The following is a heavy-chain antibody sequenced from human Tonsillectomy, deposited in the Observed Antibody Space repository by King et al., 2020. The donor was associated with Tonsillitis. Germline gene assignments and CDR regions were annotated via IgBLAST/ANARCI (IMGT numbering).Heavy chain of an antibody. V-gene: IGHV1-3*01. Sequence: QLVQSGAEVKKPGASVKVSYKASGYIFTSHVIHWVRQAPGQRLEWMGWINAGNGNIKYSENFQGRVTIARDTSASTAYMELSSLRSEDTAVYYCARDPGWLQFLWWFDPWGQGTLVTVSS. CDR1: GYIFTSHV. CDR3: ARDPGWLQFLWWFDP. J-gene: IGHJ5*02. D-gene: IGHD5-24*01. CDR2: INAGNGNI.